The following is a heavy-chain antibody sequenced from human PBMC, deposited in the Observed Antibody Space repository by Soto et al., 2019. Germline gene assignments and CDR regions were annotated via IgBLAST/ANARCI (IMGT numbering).Heavy chain of an antibody. CDR2: INGDGSFT. CDR1: AFTFKNLW. Sequence: GRSLRLSCAASAFTFKNLWMHWVRQVPGKGPVWVSRINGDGSFTSYADAVKGRFTISRDNAKNTLSLQMNSLRAEDTAVYYCVRGDNWNDEASDYWGQGTLVTVSS. CDR3: VRGDNWNDEASDY. J-gene: IGHJ4*02. D-gene: IGHD1-1*01. V-gene: IGHV3-74*01.